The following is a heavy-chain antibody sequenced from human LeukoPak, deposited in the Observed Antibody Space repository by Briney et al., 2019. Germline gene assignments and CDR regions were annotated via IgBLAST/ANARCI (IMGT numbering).Heavy chain of an antibody. D-gene: IGHD4-17*01. J-gene: IGHJ6*03. CDR1: GGSISSSSYY. CDR3: ARTVTTRDYYMDV. CDR2: IYYSGST. V-gene: IGHV4-39*01. Sequence: SETLSLTCTVSGGSISSSSYYWGWIRQPPGKGLEWIGSIYYSGSTYYNPSLKSRVTISVDTSKNQFSLKLSSVTAADTAVYYCARTVTTRDYYMDVWGKGTTVTISS.